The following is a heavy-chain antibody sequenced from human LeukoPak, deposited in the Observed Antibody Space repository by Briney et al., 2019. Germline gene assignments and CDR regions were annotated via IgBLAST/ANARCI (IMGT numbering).Heavy chain of an antibody. J-gene: IGHJ4*02. V-gene: IGHV4-59*01. Sequence: KASETLSLTCTVSGGSISSYYWSWIRQPPGKGLEWIGYIYYSGSTNYNPSLKSRVTISVDTSKNHFSLKLSSVTAADTAVYYCARGGEYPSRYSNTWSTSDYWGQGTLVTVSS. CDR1: GGSISSYY. CDR2: IYYSGST. D-gene: IGHD6-13*01. CDR3: ARGGEYPSRYSNTWSTSDY.